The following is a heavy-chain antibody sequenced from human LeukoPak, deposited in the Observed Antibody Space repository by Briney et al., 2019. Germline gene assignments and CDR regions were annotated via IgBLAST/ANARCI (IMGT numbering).Heavy chain of an antibody. V-gene: IGHV3-30-3*01. Sequence: GRSLRLSCAASGFTFSSYAMHRVRQAPGKGLEWVAVISYDGSNKYYADSVKGRFTISRDNSKNTLYLQMNRLRAEDTAVYYCARDGTALDYWGQGTLVTVSS. CDR1: GFTFSSYA. CDR2: ISYDGSNK. CDR3: ARDGTALDY. D-gene: IGHD1-1*01. J-gene: IGHJ4*02.